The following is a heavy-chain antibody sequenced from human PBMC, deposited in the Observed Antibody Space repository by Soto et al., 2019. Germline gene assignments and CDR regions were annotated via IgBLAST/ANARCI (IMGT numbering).Heavy chain of an antibody. Sequence: SETLSLTCAVYGGSFSGYYWTWIRQPPGTGLEWIGEINHSGSTNYNPSLKSRVTISVDTSKNQFSLKLTSVTAADTAVYYCARSLAGYYYGSGSSAPLSFDYWGQGTLVTVSS. V-gene: IGHV4-34*01. J-gene: IGHJ4*02. D-gene: IGHD3-10*01. CDR3: ARSLAGYYYGSGSSAPLSFDY. CDR1: GGSFSGYY. CDR2: INHSGST.